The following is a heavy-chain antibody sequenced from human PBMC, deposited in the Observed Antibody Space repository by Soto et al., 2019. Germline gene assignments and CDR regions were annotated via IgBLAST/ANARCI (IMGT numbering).Heavy chain of an antibody. J-gene: IGHJ4*02. CDR3: ASGRRDYDSSGYYYLDY. Sequence: SVKVSCKASGGTFSSYAISWVRQAPGQGLEWMGGIIPIFGTAKYAQKFQGRVTITADESTSTGYMELSSLRSEDTAVYYCASGRRDYDSSGYYYLDYWGQGTLLTVSS. CDR1: GGTFSSYA. CDR2: IIPIFGTA. D-gene: IGHD3-22*01. V-gene: IGHV1-69*13.